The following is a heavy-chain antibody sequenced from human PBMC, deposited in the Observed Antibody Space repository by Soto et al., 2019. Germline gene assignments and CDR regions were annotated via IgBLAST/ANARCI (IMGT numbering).Heavy chain of an antibody. J-gene: IGHJ6*02. CDR1: GYSFSNFY. D-gene: IGHD2-15*01. CDR3: ARGAVVVPNGLIAGMDV. V-gene: IGHV1-46*01. Sequence: ASVKVSCKPSGYSFSNFYVHWVRQAPGQGLEWMGIIDPSSGTASYTQKFQERVTMTRDTSMSTVYMELSRLRSEDTAVYYCARGAVVVPNGLIAGMDVWGLGTTVTVSS. CDR2: IDPSSGTA.